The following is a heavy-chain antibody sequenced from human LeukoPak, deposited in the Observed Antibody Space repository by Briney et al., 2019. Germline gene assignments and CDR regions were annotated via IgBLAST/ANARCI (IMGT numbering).Heavy chain of an antibody. V-gene: IGHV3-48*01. CDR3: ARDHRYAFDN. D-gene: IGHD5-12*01. CDR1: GFNFIDYS. J-gene: IGHJ4*01. CDR2: IGISSGNT. Sequence: AGGSLRLSCAASGFNFIDYSMTWVRQAPGKGLEWVSYIGISSGNTKYADSVKGRFTISRDKARNSLYLQMNSLRVEDTAVYYCARDHRYAFDNWGHGTLVTVSS.